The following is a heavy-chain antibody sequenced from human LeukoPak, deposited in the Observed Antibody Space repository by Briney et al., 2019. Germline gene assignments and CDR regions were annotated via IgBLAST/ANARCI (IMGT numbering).Heavy chain of an antibody. J-gene: IGHJ4*02. V-gene: IGHV3-64D*06. D-gene: IGHD4/OR15-4a*01. CDR2: ISSNGGST. CDR3: VKRLNNYFDY. Sequence: PGGSLRLSCSASGFTFSSYAMHWVRQAPAKGLEFVSGISSNGGSTYYTDPVKGRLTISRDNSKNTVYLQMSSLRPEDTAVYFCVKRLNNYFDYWGQGTLVTVSS. CDR1: GFTFSSYA.